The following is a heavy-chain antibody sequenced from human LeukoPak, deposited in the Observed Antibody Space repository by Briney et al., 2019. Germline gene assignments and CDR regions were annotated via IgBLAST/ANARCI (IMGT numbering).Heavy chain of an antibody. CDR1: GFTFSSYS. CDR2: ISYDGSNK. CDR3: AKDRYDSSGYYSRIYY. V-gene: IGHV3-30*18. Sequence: GGSLRLSCAASGFTFSSYSMNWVRQAPGKGLEWVAVISYDGSNKYYADSVKGRFTISRDNSKNTLYLQINSLRAEDTAVYYCAKDRYDSSGYYSRIYYWGQGTLVTVSS. J-gene: IGHJ4*02. D-gene: IGHD3-22*01.